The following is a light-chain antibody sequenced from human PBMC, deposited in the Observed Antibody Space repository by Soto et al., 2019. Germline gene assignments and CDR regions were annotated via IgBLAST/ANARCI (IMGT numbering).Light chain of an antibody. CDR2: DAS. CDR1: QSVSSY. V-gene: IGKV3-11*01. J-gene: IGKJ3*01. Sequence: EIVLTQSPATLSLSPGERATLSCRASQSVSSYLAWYQQKPGQAPRLLIYDASNRATGIPARFSGSGSGTDFTLTISSLEPEDFAAYYCQQRSNWPTFGAGTKVDIK. CDR3: QQRSNWPT.